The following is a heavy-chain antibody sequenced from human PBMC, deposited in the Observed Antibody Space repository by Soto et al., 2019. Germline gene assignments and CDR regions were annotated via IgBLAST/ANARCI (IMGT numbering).Heavy chain of an antibody. D-gene: IGHD3-9*01. V-gene: IGHV3-15*01. CDR1: GFTFSNAW. Sequence: GGSLRLSCAASGFTFSNAWMSWVRQAPGKGLEWVGRIKSKTDGGTTDYAAPVKGRLTISRDDSKNTLYLQMNSLKTEDTAVYYCTTVLRYFDWLSGFDYWGQGTLVTVSS. CDR2: IKSKTDGGTT. CDR3: TTVLRYFDWLSGFDY. J-gene: IGHJ4*02.